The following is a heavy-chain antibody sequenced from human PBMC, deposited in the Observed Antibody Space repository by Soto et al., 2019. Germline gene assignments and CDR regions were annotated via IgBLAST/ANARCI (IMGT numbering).Heavy chain of an antibody. J-gene: IGHJ4*02. CDR2: IYPGDSDT. Sequence: GESLKISCKGSGYSFTSYWIGWVRQMPGKGLEWMGIIYPGDSDTRYSPSFQGQVTISADKSISTAYLQWSSLKASDTAMYYCARLRGAKVVVPAAMPSDYWGQGTLVTVSS. V-gene: IGHV5-51*01. D-gene: IGHD2-2*01. CDR1: GYSFTSYW. CDR3: ARLRGAKVVVPAAMPSDY.